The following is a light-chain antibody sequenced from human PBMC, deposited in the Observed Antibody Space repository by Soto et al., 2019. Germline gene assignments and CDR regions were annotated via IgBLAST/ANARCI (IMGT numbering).Light chain of an antibody. V-gene: IGKV3-15*01. CDR1: QSVSTN. Sequence: RVMTQSPATLSLSPGERATLSCRASQSVSTNVAWCQQKPGQAPRLLIYGASTRATDIPARFSGSGSGTDFTLTISSLQSEDFAVYYCQQYNNWPPWTFGQGTKVEVK. J-gene: IGKJ1*01. CDR2: GAS. CDR3: QQYNNWPPWT.